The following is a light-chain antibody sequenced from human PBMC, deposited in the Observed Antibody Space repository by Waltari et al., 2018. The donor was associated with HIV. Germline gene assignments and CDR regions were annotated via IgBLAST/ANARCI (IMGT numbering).Light chain of an antibody. CDR2: GAS. V-gene: IGKV3-15*01. CDR3: QQYNNWQYT. J-gene: IGKJ2*01. Sequence: ERVMTQSPTTLSVSPGERATLSCRASQSVDSDLAWYHQKTGQPPRLLISGASTRATGIPARFSGSVSGIEFTLTINSLQSEDFAIYYCQQYNNWQYTFGQGTRLDIK. CDR1: QSVDSD.